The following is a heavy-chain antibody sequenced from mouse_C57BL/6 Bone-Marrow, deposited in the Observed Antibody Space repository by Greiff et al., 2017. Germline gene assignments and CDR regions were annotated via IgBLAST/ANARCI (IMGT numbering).Heavy chain of an antibody. CDR2: IYPRSGNT. Sequence: VQLQQSGAELARPGASVKLSCKASGYTFTSYGISWVKQRTGPGLEWIGEIYPRSGNTYYNEKFKGKATLTADKSSSTAYMELRSLTSEDSAVYFCARGSGLTTVVAGAMDYWGQGTSVTVSS. D-gene: IGHD1-1*01. J-gene: IGHJ4*01. CDR1: GYTFTSYG. CDR3: ARGSGLTTVVAGAMDY. V-gene: IGHV1-81*01.